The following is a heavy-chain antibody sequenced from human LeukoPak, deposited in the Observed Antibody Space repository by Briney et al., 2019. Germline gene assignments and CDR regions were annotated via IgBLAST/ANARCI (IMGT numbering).Heavy chain of an antibody. CDR1: GFIFSSYS. D-gene: IGHD1-1*01. Sequence: GGSLRLSCEASGFIFSSYSMNWVRQAPGKGLEWVAYISSGGTTIHYADSVKGRFTISRDNAKNSLELQMNSLRAEDTAVYYCAREGWVLVTTDYYYYMDVWGKGTTVTVSS. CDR2: ISSGGTTI. V-gene: IGHV3-48*01. CDR3: AREGWVLVTTDYYYYMDV. J-gene: IGHJ6*03.